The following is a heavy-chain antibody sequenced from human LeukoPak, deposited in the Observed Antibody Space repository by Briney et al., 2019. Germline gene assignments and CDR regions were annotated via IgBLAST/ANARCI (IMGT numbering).Heavy chain of an antibody. CDR2: MNPNSGNT. CDR3: ARDLHYYYYMDV. J-gene: IGHJ6*03. V-gene: IGHV1-8*01. Sequence: ASVKVSCKASGYTFTSFDINWVRQATGQGLEWMGWMNPNSGNTGYAQKLQGRVTMTTDTSTSTAYMELRSLRSDDTAVYYCARDLHYYYYMDVWGKGTTVTISS. D-gene: IGHD3-3*01. CDR1: GYTFTSFD.